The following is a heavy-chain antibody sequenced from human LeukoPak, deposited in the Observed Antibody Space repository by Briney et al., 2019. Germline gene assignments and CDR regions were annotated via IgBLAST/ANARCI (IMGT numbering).Heavy chain of an antibody. V-gene: IGHV1-8*01. Sequence: ASVKVSCKASGYTFTNDDINWVRQATGQGLEWMGWMNPNSGNTGYAQKFQGRVTMTRNTSINTAYMELSSLRSDDTAVYYCARHGRFYDAFDIWGQGTMVTVSS. CDR3: ARHGRFYDAFDI. D-gene: IGHD3-3*01. CDR1: GYTFTNDD. CDR2: MNPNSGNT. J-gene: IGHJ3*02.